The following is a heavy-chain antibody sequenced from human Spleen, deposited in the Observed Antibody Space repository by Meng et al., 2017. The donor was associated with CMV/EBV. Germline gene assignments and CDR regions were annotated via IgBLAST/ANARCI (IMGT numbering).Heavy chain of an antibody. CDR2: IYSGGST. Sequence: GGSLRLSCAASGFTVSSNYMSWVRQAPGKGLEWVSVIYSGGSTYYADSVKGRFTISRDNSKNTLYLQMNSLRAEDTAVYYCARPYCSSTSCYDDAFDIWGQGTTVTVSS. CDR1: GFTVSSNY. CDR3: ARPYCSSTSCYDDAFDI. D-gene: IGHD2-2*01. J-gene: IGHJ3*02. V-gene: IGHV3-53*01.